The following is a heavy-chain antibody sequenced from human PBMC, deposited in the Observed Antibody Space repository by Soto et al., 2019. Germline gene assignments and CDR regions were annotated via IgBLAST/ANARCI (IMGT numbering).Heavy chain of an antibody. CDR2: INAGNGNT. J-gene: IGHJ3*02. CDR3: AGEKGYNDGPDAFDI. D-gene: IGHD5-12*01. Sequence: QVQLVQSGAEVKKPGASVKVSCKASGYTFTNYAMHWVRQAPGQRLEWMGWINAGNGNTRYSQKFQGRVTIIRDTSGRTAYMELSGLRSEDTAVYYCAGEKGYNDGPDAFDIWGQGTMVTVSS. V-gene: IGHV1-3*01. CDR1: GYTFTNYA.